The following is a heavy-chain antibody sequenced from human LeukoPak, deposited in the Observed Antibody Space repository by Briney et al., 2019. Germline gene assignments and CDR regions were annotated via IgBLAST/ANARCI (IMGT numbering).Heavy chain of an antibody. D-gene: IGHD3-22*01. CDR3: ARPYYYDSRIDP. V-gene: IGHV4-30-4*01. Sequence: SQTLSLTCTVSGGSISSGDYYWSWIRQPPGKGLEWVAYMYYSGSAYYNPSLKSRATISVDTSKNQVSLKLTSVTAADTAVYFCARPYYYDSRIDPWGQGPLVTVSS. CDR1: GGSISSGDYY. J-gene: IGHJ5*02. CDR2: MYYSGSA.